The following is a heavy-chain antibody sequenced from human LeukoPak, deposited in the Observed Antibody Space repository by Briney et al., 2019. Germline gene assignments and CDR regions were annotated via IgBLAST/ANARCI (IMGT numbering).Heavy chain of an antibody. CDR3: ARPIYDSSGYD. V-gene: IGHV3-21*01. CDR2: ISSSSRYI. CDR1: GFTFSSYS. D-gene: IGHD3-22*01. Sequence: AWGSLRLSCAASGFTFSSYSMNWVRQAPGKGLEWISSISSSSRYIYYADSVKGRFTISRDNAKNSLYLQMNSLRAKDTAVYYCARPIYDSSGYDWGQGTLVTVSS. J-gene: IGHJ4*02.